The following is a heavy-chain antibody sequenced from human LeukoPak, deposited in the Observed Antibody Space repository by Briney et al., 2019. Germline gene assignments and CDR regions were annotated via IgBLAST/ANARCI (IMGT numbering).Heavy chain of an antibody. J-gene: IGHJ4*02. D-gene: IGHD2-2*01. CDR2: INSDGSST. V-gene: IGHV3-74*01. Sequence: GGSLRLSCAASGFTFSSYWMHWVRQAPGKGLVWVSRINSDGSSTSYADSVKGRFTISRDNAKNTPYLQMNSLRAEDTAVYYCARGYCSSTSCSLVDYWGQGTLVTVSS. CDR1: GFTFSSYW. CDR3: ARGYCSSTSCSLVDY.